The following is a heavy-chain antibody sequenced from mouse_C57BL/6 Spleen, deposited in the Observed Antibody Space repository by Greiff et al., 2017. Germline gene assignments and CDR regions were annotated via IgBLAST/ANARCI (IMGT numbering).Heavy chain of an antibody. J-gene: IGHJ3*01. V-gene: IGHV3-6*01. D-gene: IGHD1-1*01. CDR3: ARDHYYGSRFAY. CDR1: GYSITSGYY. Sequence: EVHLVESGPGLVKPSQSLSLTCSVTGYSITSGYYWNWIRQFPGNKLEWMGYISYDGSNNYNPSLTNRISITRDTSKNQFFLKLNSVTTEDTATYYCARDHYYGSRFAYWGQGTLVTVSA. CDR2: ISYDGSN.